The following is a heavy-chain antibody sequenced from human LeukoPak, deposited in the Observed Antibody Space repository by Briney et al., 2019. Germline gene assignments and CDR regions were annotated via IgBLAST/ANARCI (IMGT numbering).Heavy chain of an antibody. Sequence: GGSLRLSCSASGFTFSSYWMSWVPHTPGKGLVGVSRMNGDGSSTGYADAVMGGFTISRDNAKNPLSLQMNSPRGEDTAVYCCARADGGSYTAGYWGQGTLVTVSS. CDR2: MNGDGSST. J-gene: IGHJ4*02. D-gene: IGHD1-26*01. CDR1: GFTFSSYW. V-gene: IGHV3-74*01. CDR3: ARADGGSYTAGY.